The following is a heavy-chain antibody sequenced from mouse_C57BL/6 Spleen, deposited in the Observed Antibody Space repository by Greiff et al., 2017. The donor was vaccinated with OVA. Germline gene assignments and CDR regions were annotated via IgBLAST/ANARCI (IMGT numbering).Heavy chain of an antibody. D-gene: IGHD3-2*02. CDR1: GYAFSSYW. CDR2: IYPGDGDT. CDR3: AREGKDSSGYVGFAY. Sequence: QVQLKQSGAELVKPGASVKISCKASGYAFSSYWMNWVKQRPGKGLEWIGQIYPGDGDTNYNGKFKGKATLTADKSSSTAYMQLSSLTSEDSAVYFCAREGKDSSGYVGFAYWGQGTLVTVSA. V-gene: IGHV1-80*01. J-gene: IGHJ3*01.